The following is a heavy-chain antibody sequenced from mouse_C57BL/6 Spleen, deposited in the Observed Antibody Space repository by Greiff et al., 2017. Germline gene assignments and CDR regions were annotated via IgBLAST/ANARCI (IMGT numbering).Heavy chain of an antibody. J-gene: IGHJ4*01. CDR3: ARQRDEDAMDY. Sequence: EVNVVESGGDLVKPGGSLKLSCAASGFTFSSYGMSWVRQTPDKRLEWVATISSGGSYTYYPDSVKGRFTISRDNAKNTLYLQMSSLKSEDTAMYYCARQRDEDAMDYWGQGTSVTVSS. CDR2: ISSGGSYT. V-gene: IGHV5-6*01. CDR1: GFTFSSYG.